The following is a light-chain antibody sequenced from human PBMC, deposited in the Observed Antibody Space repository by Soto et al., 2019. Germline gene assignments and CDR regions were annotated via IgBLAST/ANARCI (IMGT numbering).Light chain of an antibody. CDR1: QGIASS. V-gene: IGKV1-9*01. Sequence: DIHLTQSPSFLSASVGDRVTITCRASQGIASSLAWYQQKAGKAPELLIYGASTLETGVPSRFSGSGPGTEFTLTISSLQPEDFGIYYCQQFNSYPLTFGGGIKVEIK. J-gene: IGKJ4*01. CDR2: GAS. CDR3: QQFNSYPLT.